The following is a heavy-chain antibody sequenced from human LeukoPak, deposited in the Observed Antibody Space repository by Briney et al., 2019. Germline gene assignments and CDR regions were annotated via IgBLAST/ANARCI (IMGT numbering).Heavy chain of an antibody. CDR1: GFTFSDRY. V-gene: IGHV3-11*04. D-gene: IGHD5-18*01. CDR3: ARDRRYGYYFDY. Sequence: GGSLRLSCAASGFTFSDRYMMWIRQTPGKGLESISYISSGANVVYYADSVRGRFTISRDNAKNSLYLQMNSLRAEDTAVYYCARDRRYGYYFDYWGQGILVTVSS. J-gene: IGHJ4*02. CDR2: ISSGANVV.